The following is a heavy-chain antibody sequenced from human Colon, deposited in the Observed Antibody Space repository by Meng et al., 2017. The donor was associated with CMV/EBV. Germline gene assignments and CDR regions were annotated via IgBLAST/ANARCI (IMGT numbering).Heavy chain of an antibody. CDR2: ISYSGTT. CDR1: DGSISSFY. CDR3: AREYSSFDY. J-gene: IGHJ4*02. D-gene: IGHD5-18*01. Sequence: SETLSLTCTVSDGSISSFYWHWIRQSPGKGLEWIGYISYSGTTNYNPSLKSRVTISQDTSKNQFSLKLTSVTPADTAVYYCAREYSSFDYWGQGTLVTVSS. V-gene: IGHV4-59*01.